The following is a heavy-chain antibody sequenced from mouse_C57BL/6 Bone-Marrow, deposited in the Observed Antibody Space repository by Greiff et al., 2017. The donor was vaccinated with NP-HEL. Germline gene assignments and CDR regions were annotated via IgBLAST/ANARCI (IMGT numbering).Heavy chain of an antibody. CDR2: ISDGGSYT. D-gene: IGHD2-1*01. Sequence: EVKLVESGGGLVKPGGSLKLSCAASGFTFSSYAMSWVRQTPEKRLEWVATISDGGSYTYYPDNVKGRFTISRDNAKNNLYLQMSHLKSEDTAMYYCAFLIYYGNYDYAMDYWGQGTSVTVSS. J-gene: IGHJ4*01. CDR1: GFTFSSYA. CDR3: AFLIYYGNYDYAMDY. V-gene: IGHV5-4*03.